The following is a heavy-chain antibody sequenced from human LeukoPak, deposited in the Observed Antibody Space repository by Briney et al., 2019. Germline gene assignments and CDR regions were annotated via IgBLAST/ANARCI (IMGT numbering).Heavy chain of an antibody. V-gene: IGHV4-31*03. J-gene: IGHJ4*02. D-gene: IGHD4-17*01. Sequence: PSETLSLTCTVSGGSISSGGYYWSWIRQHPGKGLEWIGYIYYSGSTYYNPSLKSRVTISVDTSKNQFSLKLSSVTAADTAVYCCARGSGYGDYVTFDYWGQGTLVTVSS. CDR3: ARGSGYGDYVTFDY. CDR1: GGSISSGGYY. CDR2: IYYSGST.